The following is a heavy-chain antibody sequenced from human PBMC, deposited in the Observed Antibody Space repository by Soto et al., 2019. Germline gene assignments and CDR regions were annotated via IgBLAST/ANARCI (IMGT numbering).Heavy chain of an antibody. CDR3: LRDGGLT. V-gene: IGHV3-7*04. Sequence: EVQLVESGGDLVQPGGSLSLSCAASGFSFSTYWMSWVRQAPGKGLEWVAHINQDGSDKYYVDSVKGRFTISRDDTKNSLFLQMNSLRAEDTAVYYCLRDGGLTWGQGTLVTVSS. CDR2: INQDGSDK. D-gene: IGHD3-16*01. CDR1: GFSFSTYW. J-gene: IGHJ5*02.